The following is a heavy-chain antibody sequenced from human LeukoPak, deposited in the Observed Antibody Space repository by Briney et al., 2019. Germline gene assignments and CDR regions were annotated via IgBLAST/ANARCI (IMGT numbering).Heavy chain of an antibody. J-gene: IGHJ6*02. CDR1: GYSISSSYY. V-gene: IGHV4-39*01. Sequence: SETLSLTCTVSGYSISSSYYWGWIRQPPGKGLEWIGSIYYSGSTYYNPSLKSRVTISVDTSKNQFSLKLSSVTAADTAVYYCARHNDYYVVGAMDVWGQGTTVTVSS. CDR2: IYYSGST. CDR3: ARHNDYYVVGAMDV. D-gene: IGHD3-10*02.